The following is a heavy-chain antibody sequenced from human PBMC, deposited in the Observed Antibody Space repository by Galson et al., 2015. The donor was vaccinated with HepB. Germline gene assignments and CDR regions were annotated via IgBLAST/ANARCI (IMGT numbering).Heavy chain of an antibody. CDR3: AKDQSGITIFGVVITPLDY. Sequence: SLRLSCAASGFTFSSYAMSWVRQAPGKGLEWVSAISGSGGSTYYADSVKGRFTISRDNSKNTLYLQMNSLRAEGTAVYYCAKDQSGITIFGVVITPLDYWGQGTLVTVSS. D-gene: IGHD3-3*01. CDR2: ISGSGGST. V-gene: IGHV3-23*01. J-gene: IGHJ4*02. CDR1: GFTFSSYA.